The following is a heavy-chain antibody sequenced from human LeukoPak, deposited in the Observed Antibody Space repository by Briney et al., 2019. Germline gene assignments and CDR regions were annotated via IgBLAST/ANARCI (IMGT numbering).Heavy chain of an antibody. Sequence: SQTLSLTCAISGDSVSSSSAAWNWIRQSPSRGLEWLGLTYFRSDWFNDYAVSVKSRITVNPDTSKNQFSLHLSSVTPEDTAVYYCARESGIATTGRWFDPWGQGTLVTVAS. CDR2: TYFRSDWFN. V-gene: IGHV6-1*01. J-gene: IGHJ5*02. CDR3: ARESGIATTGRWFDP. D-gene: IGHD6-13*01. CDR1: GDSVSSSSAA.